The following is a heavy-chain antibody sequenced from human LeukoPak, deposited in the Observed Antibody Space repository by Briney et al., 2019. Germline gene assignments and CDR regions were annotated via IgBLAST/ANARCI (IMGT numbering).Heavy chain of an antibody. CDR2: IIPILGIA. CDR3: ARVPGREYGMDV. Sequence: SVKVSCKASGGTFSSYTISWVRQAPGQGLEWMGGIIPILGIANYAQKFQGRVTITADKSTSTAYMELSSLRSEDTAMYYCARVPGREYGMDVWGQGTTVTVSS. CDR1: GGTFSSYT. V-gene: IGHV1-69*10. D-gene: IGHD1-26*01. J-gene: IGHJ6*02.